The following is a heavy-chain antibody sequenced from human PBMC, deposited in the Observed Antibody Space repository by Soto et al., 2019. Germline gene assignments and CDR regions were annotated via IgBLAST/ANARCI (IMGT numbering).Heavy chain of an antibody. CDR1: GFTFSGDW. CDR3: ARGPRGLYHHDY. V-gene: IGHV3-74*01. Sequence: EVQLVESGGGLVQPGGSLRLSCAASGFTFSGDWMHWVRQAAGKGLVWVSRINMDGSSTNYADSVKGRFTISRDNAKNTLYLQMTRLRVDDTAVYYCARGPRGLYHHDYWGQGALVTVSS. CDR2: INMDGSST. D-gene: IGHD2-2*01. J-gene: IGHJ4*02.